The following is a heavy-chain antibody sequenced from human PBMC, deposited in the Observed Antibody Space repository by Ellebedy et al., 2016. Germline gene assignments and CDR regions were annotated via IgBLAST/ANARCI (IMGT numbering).Heavy chain of an antibody. CDR3: ARDRRAFRASMDV. V-gene: IGHV3-48*01. J-gene: IGHJ6*02. CDR2: ISTGTGRSTI. D-gene: IGHD3-10*01. Sequence: GGSLRLSCAASGFTLSYYTLNWVRQAPGKGLEWLAYISTGTGRSTIYYADSVKGRVTISRDDAKNSVFLQMDSLRGEDTAVYYCARDRRAFRASMDVWGQGTTVTVSS. CDR1: GFTLSYYT.